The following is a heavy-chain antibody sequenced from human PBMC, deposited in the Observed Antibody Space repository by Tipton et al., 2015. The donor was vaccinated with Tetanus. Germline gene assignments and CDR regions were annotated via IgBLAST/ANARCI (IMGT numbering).Heavy chain of an antibody. CDR3: ARRRTTTALANYFDS. Sequence: QLVQSGPEVKKPGESLQISCKGSGYNFTVYYIGWVRQMPGKGLEWMGIVYPTDSTTKYSPSFQGQVTISADRSITTAYLRWSSLKASDTAIYYCARRRTTTALANYFDSWGQGTQVTVSS. J-gene: IGHJ4*02. V-gene: IGHV5-51*01. CDR2: VYPTDSTT. CDR1: GYNFTVYY. D-gene: IGHD1-1*01.